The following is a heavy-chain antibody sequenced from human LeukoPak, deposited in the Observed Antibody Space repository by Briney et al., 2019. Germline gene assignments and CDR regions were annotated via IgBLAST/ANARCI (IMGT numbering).Heavy chain of an antibody. Sequence: SETLSLTCTVSGYSISSGYYWGWIRQPPGKGLEWIGSIYHSGSTHYNPSLRSRVTISVDTSKNQFSLKLRSVTAADTAVYYCAKVSWNNWFDPWGQGTLVTVSS. V-gene: IGHV4-38-2*02. CDR2: IYHSGST. J-gene: IGHJ5*02. CDR1: GYSISSGYY. CDR3: AKVSWNNWFDP. D-gene: IGHD1-1*01.